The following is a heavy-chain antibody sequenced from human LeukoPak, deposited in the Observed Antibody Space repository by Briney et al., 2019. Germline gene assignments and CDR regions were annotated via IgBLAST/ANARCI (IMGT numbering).Heavy chain of an antibody. Sequence: GGSLRLSCAASGFTFSSSGMHWVRQAPGKGLEWVAVISYDADNKYYADSVKGRFTISRDNSKNTLYLQMNSLRAEDTAVYYCASTRPGAYYFDYWGQGTLVTVSS. D-gene: IGHD3-10*01. CDR1: GFTFSSSG. CDR3: ASTRPGAYYFDY. CDR2: ISYDADNK. J-gene: IGHJ4*02. V-gene: IGHV3-30*03.